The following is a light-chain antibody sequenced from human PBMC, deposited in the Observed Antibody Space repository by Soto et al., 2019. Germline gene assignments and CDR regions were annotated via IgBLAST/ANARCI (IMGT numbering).Light chain of an antibody. Sequence: EIVLTQSPGTLSLSPWEIATLSCRASQSVSSSHLAWYQQKPGQAPRLLIYSASSRATGIPDRFSGSGSGTDFTLTISRLEPEDFAVYYCQRYGGFGQGTKVDI. CDR2: SAS. CDR3: QRYGG. CDR1: QSVSSSH. J-gene: IGKJ1*01. V-gene: IGKV3-20*01.